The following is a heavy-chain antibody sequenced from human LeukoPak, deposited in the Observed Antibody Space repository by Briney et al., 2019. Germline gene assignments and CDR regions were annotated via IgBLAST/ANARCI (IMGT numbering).Heavy chain of an antibody. J-gene: IGHJ5*02. CDR3: ARDIVGVGQHLTGPFDP. V-gene: IGHV3-21*01. CDR2: ISSSSSYI. CDR1: GFTFSSYS. Sequence: PGGSLRLSCAASGFTFSSYSMNWVRQAPGKGLEWVSSISSSSSYIYYADSVKGRFTISRDNAKNSLYLQMNSLRAEDTAVYYCARDIVGVGQHLTGPFDPWGQGTLVTVSS. D-gene: IGHD6-13*01.